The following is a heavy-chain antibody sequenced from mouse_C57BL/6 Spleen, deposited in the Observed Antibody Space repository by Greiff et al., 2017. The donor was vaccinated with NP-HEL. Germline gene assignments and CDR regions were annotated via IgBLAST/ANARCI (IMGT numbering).Heavy chain of an antibody. V-gene: IGHV7-3*01. CDR3: ASGDY. Sequence: EVQLVESGGGLVQPGGSLSLSCAASGFTFTDYYMSWVRQPPGQALEWLGFIRNKANGYTTEYSASVKGRFTITRDHSQSILYLQVNALRADDSATYYCASGDYWGQGTTLTVSS. CDR1: GFTFTDYY. CDR2: IRNKANGYTT. J-gene: IGHJ2*01.